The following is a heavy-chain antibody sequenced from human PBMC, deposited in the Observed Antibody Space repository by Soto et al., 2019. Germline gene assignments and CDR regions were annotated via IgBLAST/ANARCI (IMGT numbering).Heavy chain of an antibody. V-gene: IGHV1-3*01. CDR3: ARGYCSGGSCYSDVGDY. D-gene: IGHD2-15*01. CDR2: INAGNGNT. J-gene: IGHJ4*02. Sequence: GASVKVSCKASGYTFTSYAMHWVRQAPGQRLEWMGRINAGNGNTKYSQKFQGRVTITRDTSASTAYMELSSLRSEDTAVYYCARGYCSGGSCYSDVGDYWGQGTLVTVSS. CDR1: GYTFTSYA.